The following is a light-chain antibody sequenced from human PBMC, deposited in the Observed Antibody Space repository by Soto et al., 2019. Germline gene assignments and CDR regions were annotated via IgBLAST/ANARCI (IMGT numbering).Light chain of an antibody. CDR1: QSISSW. J-gene: IGKJ1*01. CDR3: QQFNSYSPGE. Sequence: DIQMTQSPSTLSASVGDRVTITCRASQSISSWLAWYHQKPGKAPKLLIYDASSLESGVPSRFSGSGSGTEFTLTISSLQPDDFATYYCQQFNSYSPGEFGQGTKVDI. V-gene: IGKV1-5*01. CDR2: DAS.